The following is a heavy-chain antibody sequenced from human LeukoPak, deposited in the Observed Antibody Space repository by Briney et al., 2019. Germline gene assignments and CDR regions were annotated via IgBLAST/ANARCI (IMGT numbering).Heavy chain of an antibody. CDR2: INHSGST. CDR3: ARYDYYYYYGMDV. D-gene: IGHD5-12*01. J-gene: IGHJ6*04. Sequence: SETLSLTCAVYGGSFSGYYWSWIRQPPAKELEWIGEINHSGSTNYNPSLKSRVTISVDTSKNQFSLKLSSVTAADTAVYYCARYDYYYYYGMDVWGKGTTVTVSS. CDR1: GGSFSGYY. V-gene: IGHV4-34*01.